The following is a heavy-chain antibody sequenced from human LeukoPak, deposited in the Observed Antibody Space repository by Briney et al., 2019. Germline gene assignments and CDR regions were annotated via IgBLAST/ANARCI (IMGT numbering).Heavy chain of an antibody. D-gene: IGHD6-19*01. V-gene: IGHV1-18*04. Sequence: ASVKVSCKASGYTFTSYGISWVRQAPGQGLEWMGWISAYNGNTNYAQKLQGRVTMTIDTSTSTAYMELRSLRSDDTAVYYCARGETAVAGTGSFGYWGQGTLVTVSS. CDR1: GYTFTSYG. J-gene: IGHJ4*02. CDR2: ISAYNGNT. CDR3: ARGETAVAGTGSFGY.